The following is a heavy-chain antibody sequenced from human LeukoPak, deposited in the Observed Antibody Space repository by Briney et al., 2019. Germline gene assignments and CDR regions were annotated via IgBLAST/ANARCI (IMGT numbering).Heavy chain of an antibody. CDR2: ISSSSSYI. Sequence: GGSLRLSCAASGFTFSSYSMNWDRQAPGKGLEWVSSISSSSSYIYYADSVKGRFTISRDNAKNSLYLQMNSLRAEDTAVYYCAREVWVAVAGHWFDPWGQGTLVTVSS. D-gene: IGHD6-19*01. V-gene: IGHV3-21*01. CDR3: AREVWVAVAGHWFDP. J-gene: IGHJ5*02. CDR1: GFTFSSYS.